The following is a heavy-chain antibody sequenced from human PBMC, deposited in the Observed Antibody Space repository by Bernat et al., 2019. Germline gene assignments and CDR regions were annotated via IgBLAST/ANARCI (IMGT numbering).Heavy chain of an antibody. CDR3: ARGDNGDLPRPFDY. V-gene: IGHV1-46*01. J-gene: IGHJ4*02. D-gene: IGHD4-17*01. CDR1: GYTFTSYY. CDR2: INPSDGNT. Sequence: QVQLVQSGAEVRKPGASVKVSCKASGYTFTSYYLNWVRQAPGQGLEWMGIINPSDGNTTSAQKFRGTVTMTRDRSTSTVYMEMSSLRPDDTAIYYCARGDNGDLPRPFDYWGQGTLVTVSS.